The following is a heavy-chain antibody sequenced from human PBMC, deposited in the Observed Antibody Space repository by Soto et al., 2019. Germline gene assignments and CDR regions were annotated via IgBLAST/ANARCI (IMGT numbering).Heavy chain of an antibody. CDR1: GGSISSYY. Sequence: SETLSLTCTVSGGSISSYYWSWIRQPPGKGLEWIGYIHYSGSTNYNPSLKSRVAISVDTSKNLFSLKLSSVTAADTAVYYCTRDSSFQHWGQGTRVTVSS. CDR2: IHYSGST. V-gene: IGHV4-59*01. CDR3: TRDSSFQH. J-gene: IGHJ1*01.